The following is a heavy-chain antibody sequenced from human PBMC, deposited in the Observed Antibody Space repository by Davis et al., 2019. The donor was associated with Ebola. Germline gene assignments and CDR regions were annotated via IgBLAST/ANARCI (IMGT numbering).Heavy chain of an antibody. J-gene: IGHJ4*02. CDR3: TTKSGTWIQLWSDY. V-gene: IGHV3-15*07. CDR1: GFTFSAHT. CDR2: IKSKTDGGTT. Sequence: GESLKISCSASGFTFSAHTMNWVRQAPGKGLEWVGRIKSKTDGGTTDYAAPVKGRFTISRDDSKNTLYLQMNSLKTEDTAVYYCTTKSGTWIQLWSDYWGQGTLVTVSS. D-gene: IGHD5-18*01.